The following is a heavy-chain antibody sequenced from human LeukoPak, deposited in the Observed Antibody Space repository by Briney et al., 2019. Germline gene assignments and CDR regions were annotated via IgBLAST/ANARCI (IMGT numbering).Heavy chain of an antibody. Sequence: KPSETLSLTCTVSGGSISSGGYYWSWIRQQPGKGLEWIGYIYYSGSIYYNPSLKSRVIILVDTSKNQFSLKMSSVTAADTAVYYCAWGVITKGFDHWGQGTLVTVSS. J-gene: IGHJ4*02. CDR2: IYYSGSI. D-gene: IGHD3-10*01. V-gene: IGHV4-31*03. CDR3: AWGVITKGFDH. CDR1: GGSISSGGYY.